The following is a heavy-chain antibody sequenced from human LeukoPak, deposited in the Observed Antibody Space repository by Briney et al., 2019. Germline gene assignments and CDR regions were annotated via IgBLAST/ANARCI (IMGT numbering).Heavy chain of an antibody. CDR2: IPPEANEK. Sequence: GALRLSCAVSGFSFTNFWMSWVGQAPGRGVECVANIPPEANEKYHVESLKVRFTISRDNTKNLLFLQMNGLRVEDTAVYSCARGDAFSGDHWGQGTLVTVSS. CDR3: ARGDAFSGDH. CDR1: GFSFTNFW. V-gene: IGHV3-7*04. J-gene: IGHJ4*02.